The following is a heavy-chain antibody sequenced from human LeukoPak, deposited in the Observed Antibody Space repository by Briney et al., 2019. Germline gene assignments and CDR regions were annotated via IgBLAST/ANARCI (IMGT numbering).Heavy chain of an antibody. D-gene: IGHD1-26*01. CDR3: AKEWELHPFDY. Sequence: GGSLRLSCAASGLTFSSYGMHWVRQAPGKGLEWVAIISYDGSNKYYADSVKGRFTISRDNSKNTLYLQMNSLRAEDTAVYYCAKEWELHPFDYWGQGTLVTVSS. CDR1: GLTFSSYG. CDR2: ISYDGSNK. J-gene: IGHJ4*02. V-gene: IGHV3-30*18.